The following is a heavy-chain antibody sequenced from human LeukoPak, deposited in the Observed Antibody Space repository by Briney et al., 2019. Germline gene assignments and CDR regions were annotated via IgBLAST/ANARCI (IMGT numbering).Heavy chain of an antibody. V-gene: IGHV3-30*04. CDR1: GFTFSSYA. CDR2: ISYDGSNK. D-gene: IGHD3-9*01. CDR3: ARGGYYNILTGFRSTVLGFDY. Sequence: PGGSLRLSCAASGFTFSSYAIHWVRQAPGKGLEWVTGISYDGSNKYYADSVKGRFTISRDNSKNTLYLQMSSLRAEDTAVYYCARGGYYNILTGFRSTVLGFDYWGRGTLVTVSS. J-gene: IGHJ4*02.